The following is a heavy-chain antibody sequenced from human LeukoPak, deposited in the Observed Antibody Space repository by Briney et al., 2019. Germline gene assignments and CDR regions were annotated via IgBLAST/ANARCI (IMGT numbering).Heavy chain of an antibody. CDR3: ARLWGITAFDY. V-gene: IGHV4-34*01. D-gene: IGHD1-20*01. CDR2: INHSGST. J-gene: IGHJ4*02. CDR1: GGSFSGYY. Sequence: SETLSLTCAVYGGSFSGYYWSWIRQPPGKGLEWIGEINHSGSTNYNPSLKSRVTISVDTSKNQFSLKLSSVTAADTAVYYCARLWGITAFDYWGQGTLVTVSS.